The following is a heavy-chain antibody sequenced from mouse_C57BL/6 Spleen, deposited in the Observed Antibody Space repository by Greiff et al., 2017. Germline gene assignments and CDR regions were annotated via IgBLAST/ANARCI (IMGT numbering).Heavy chain of an antibody. CDR1: GYTFTSYW. Sequence: QVQLQQPGAELVRPGSSVKLSCKASGYTFTSYWMHWVKQRPIQGLEWIGNIYPSDSETHYNQKFKDKATLTVDKSSSTAYMQLSSLTSEDYAVYYCARTVVAPYAMDYWGQGTSVTVSS. J-gene: IGHJ4*01. D-gene: IGHD1-1*01. V-gene: IGHV1-52*01. CDR3: ARTVVAPYAMDY. CDR2: IYPSDSET.